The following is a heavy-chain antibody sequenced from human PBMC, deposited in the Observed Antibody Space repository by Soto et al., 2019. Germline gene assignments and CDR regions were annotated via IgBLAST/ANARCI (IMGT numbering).Heavy chain of an antibody. J-gene: IGHJ4*02. D-gene: IGHD3-22*01. V-gene: IGHV3-23*01. Sequence: EVQLLQSEGNLVQPGGSLRLSCAASGFTLSNYGMNWVRQAPGKGLEWVSGISGSDGSTYYADSVKGRFTISRDNSKNTLYLQMNTLRAEDTAVYYCAKDKYYDWGQRTLVTVSS. CDR3: AKDKYYD. CDR2: ISGSDGST. CDR1: GFTLSNYG.